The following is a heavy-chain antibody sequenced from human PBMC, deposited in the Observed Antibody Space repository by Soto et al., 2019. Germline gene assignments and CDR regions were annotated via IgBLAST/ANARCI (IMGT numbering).Heavy chain of an antibody. CDR3: ASIVDPDYYYMDV. CDR1: GFTDSRNY. Sequence: EVQLVESGGGLVQPEGSLRLSCAASGFTDSRNYMSWVRQAPGKGLEWVSVIYSGGSTYYADSVKGRFTISRDNSKNTLYLQINSLRAEDTAVYYCASIVDPDYYYMDVWGKGTTVTVSS. V-gene: IGHV3-66*01. CDR2: IYSGGST. D-gene: IGHD3-16*02. J-gene: IGHJ6*03.